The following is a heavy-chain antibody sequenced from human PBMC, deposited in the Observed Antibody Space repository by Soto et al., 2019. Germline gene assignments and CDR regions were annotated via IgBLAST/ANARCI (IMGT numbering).Heavy chain of an antibody. D-gene: IGHD2-2*01. V-gene: IGHV1-18*04. CDR3: ASAGYCSSTSCLNWFDP. CDR1: GYTFTIYG. Sequence: QVQLVQSGAEVKKPGASVKVSCKASGYTFTIYGISWVRQAPGQGLEWMGWISAYNGNTNYAQKLQGRVTMTTDTSTSTAYMELRSLRSDDTAVYYCASAGYCSSTSCLNWFDPWGHGTLVTVSS. J-gene: IGHJ5*02. CDR2: ISAYNGNT.